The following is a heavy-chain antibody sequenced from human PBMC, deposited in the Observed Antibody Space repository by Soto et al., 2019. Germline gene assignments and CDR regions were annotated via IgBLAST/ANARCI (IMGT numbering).Heavy chain of an antibody. CDR1: GFTFSSYW. CDR2: INSDGSST. V-gene: IGHV3-74*01. D-gene: IGHD5-18*01. J-gene: IGHJ6*02. Sequence: EVQLVESGGALVQPGVSLRLSCAASGFTFSSYWMHWVRQGPGKGLVWVSRINSDGSSTTYADYVKGRFTSSRDNAENTRCLQMNSLRAEDTAVYYCARNQRSLRYGVNARGLRSTV. CDR3: ARNQRSLRYGVNA.